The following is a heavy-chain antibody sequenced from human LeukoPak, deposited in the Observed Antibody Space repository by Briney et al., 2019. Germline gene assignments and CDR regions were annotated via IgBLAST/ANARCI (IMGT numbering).Heavy chain of an antibody. CDR2: IKQDGSEE. V-gene: IGHV3-7*01. CDR3: ARDRYCSGGSCYRPPYFDY. D-gene: IGHD2-15*01. Sequence: GGSLRLSCAASGFTFSTCAMTWVRQAPGKGLEWVANIKQDGSEEFYVDSVKGRFTISRDNAKNSLFLQMNSLRAEDTAVYYCARDRYCSGGSCYRPPYFDYWGQGTLVTVSS. CDR1: GFTFSTCA. J-gene: IGHJ4*02.